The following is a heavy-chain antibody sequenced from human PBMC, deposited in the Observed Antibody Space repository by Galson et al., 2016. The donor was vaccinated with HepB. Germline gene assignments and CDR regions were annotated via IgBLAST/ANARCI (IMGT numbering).Heavy chain of an antibody. J-gene: IGHJ4*02. V-gene: IGHV3-30*04. CDR3: AREWESSTGWKPGY. CDR1: GFTLRSYA. CDR2: ISYDGRNK. Sequence: SLRLSCAASGFTLRSYALYWVRQAPGKGLEWVAVISYDGRNKYYADSVKGRFTISRDNSKNTLYLQMSSLRTDDTAVYFCAREWESSTGWKPGYWGPGTL. D-gene: IGHD2-8*02.